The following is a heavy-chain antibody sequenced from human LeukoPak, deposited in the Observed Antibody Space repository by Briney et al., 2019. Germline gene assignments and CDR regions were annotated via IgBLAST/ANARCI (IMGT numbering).Heavy chain of an antibody. CDR2: IYYSGST. Sequence: SETLSLTCTVSGGSISSYYWSWIRQPPGKGLEWIGYIYYSGSTNYNPSLKSRVTISVDTSKNQFSLKLSSVTAADTAVYYCARGSVVIHTQYYYYYMDVWGKGTTVTISS. J-gene: IGHJ6*03. D-gene: IGHD3-22*01. V-gene: IGHV4-59*01. CDR1: GGSISSYY. CDR3: ARGSVVIHTQYYYYYMDV.